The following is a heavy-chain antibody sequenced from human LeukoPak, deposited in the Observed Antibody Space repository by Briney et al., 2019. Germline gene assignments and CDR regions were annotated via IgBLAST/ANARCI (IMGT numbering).Heavy chain of an antibody. CDR1: GGSISSGGYS. CDR3: AREPPMYYYDSSGYSVIYY. D-gene: IGHD3-22*01. V-gene: IGHV4-30-2*01. CDR2: IYHSGST. Sequence: SETLSLTCAVSGGSISSGGYSWSWIRQPPGKGLEWIGYIYHSGSTYYNPSLKSRVTISVDRSKNQFSLKLSSVTAADTAVYYCAREPPMYYYDSSGYSVIYYWGQGTLVTVSS. J-gene: IGHJ4*02.